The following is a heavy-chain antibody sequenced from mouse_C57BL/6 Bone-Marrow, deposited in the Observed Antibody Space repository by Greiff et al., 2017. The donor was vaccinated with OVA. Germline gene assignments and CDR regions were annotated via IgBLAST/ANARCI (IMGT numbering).Heavy chain of an antibody. J-gene: IGHJ2*01. CDR1: GYSITSGYY. CDR2: ISYDGSN. V-gene: IGHV3-6*01. D-gene: IGHD2-5*01. CDR3: ARDHYSNPFDY. Sequence: EVKVEESGPGLVKPSQSLSLTCSVTGYSITSGYYWNWIRQFPGNKLEWMGYISYDGSNNYNPSLKNRISITRDTSKNQFFLKLNSVTTEDTATYYCARDHYSNPFDYWGQGTTLTVSS.